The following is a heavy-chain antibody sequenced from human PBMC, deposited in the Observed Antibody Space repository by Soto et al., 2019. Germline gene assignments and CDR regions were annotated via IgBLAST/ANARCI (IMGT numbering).Heavy chain of an antibody. J-gene: IGHJ6*02. V-gene: IGHV4-34*01. Sequence: PSETLSLTCAVYGGSFSGYYWSWIRQPPGKGLEWIGEINHSGSTNYNPSLKSRVTISVDTSKNQFSLKLSSVTAADTAVYYCARAVAGTTWRDYYYYYGMDVWGQGTTVTVSS. D-gene: IGHD1-7*01. CDR2: INHSGST. CDR3: ARAVAGTTWRDYYYYYGMDV. CDR1: GGSFSGYY.